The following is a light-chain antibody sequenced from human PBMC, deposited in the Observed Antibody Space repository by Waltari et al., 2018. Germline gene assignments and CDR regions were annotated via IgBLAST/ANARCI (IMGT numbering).Light chain of an antibody. Sequence: SYELTQPPSVSVSPGQTASITCSGDKLGDKYACWYQQKPGHSPVLVIYQDSKRPSGSPEGFSGSNSGNTATLTISGTQAMDEADYYCQAWDSSTVVFGGGTKLTVL. V-gene: IGLV3-1*01. CDR2: QDS. J-gene: IGLJ2*01. CDR1: KLGDKY. CDR3: QAWDSSTVV.